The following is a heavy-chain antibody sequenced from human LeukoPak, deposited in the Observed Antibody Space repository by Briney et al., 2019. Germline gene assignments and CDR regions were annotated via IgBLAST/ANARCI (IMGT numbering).Heavy chain of an antibody. CDR2: ITGSGITT. D-gene: IGHD6-19*01. V-gene: IGHV3-23*01. CDR1: GFPFSNYG. Sequence: GGSLRLSCAASGFPFSNYGMNWVRQAPGKGLEWVSGITGSGITTYYGDSVKGRFTISRDNSNNTLFLHLNSLRGEDTAVYYCTRNSGWYGLSWGQGTLVTVSS. J-gene: IGHJ1*01. CDR3: TRNSGWYGLS.